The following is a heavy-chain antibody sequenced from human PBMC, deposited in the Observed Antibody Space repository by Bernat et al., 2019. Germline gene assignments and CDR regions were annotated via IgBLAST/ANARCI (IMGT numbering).Heavy chain of an antibody. V-gene: IGHV3-33*01. J-gene: IGHJ4*02. CDR1: GFTFSRYG. D-gene: IGHD1-26*01. CDR2: IGSERSGT. Sequence: QVQLMEFGGGVVQSGRSLRLSCPASGFTFSRYGMHWVRQGPGKGLDWVAFIGSERSGTYYADSVKGRFTVSRDNSRNTLYLQMGSLRPEDTAVYYCARDGSHHEIDYWGRGTLVTVSS. CDR3: ARDGSHHEIDY.